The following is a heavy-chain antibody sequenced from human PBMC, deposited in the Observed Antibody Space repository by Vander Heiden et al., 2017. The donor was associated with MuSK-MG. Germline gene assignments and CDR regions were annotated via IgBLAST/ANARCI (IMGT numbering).Heavy chain of an antibody. D-gene: IGHD1-26*01. V-gene: IGHV3-23*01. Sequence: GGGLVQPGGSLRLSCAASGFTFSSYAMSWVRQAPGKGLEWVSAISGSGGSTYYADSVKGRFTISRDNSKNTLYLQMKSMRAEDTAVYYYAKDRWYSGSYCPDYWGQGTMVTVYS. CDR1: GFTFSSYA. J-gene: IGHJ4*02. CDR2: ISGSGGST. CDR3: AKDRWYSGSYCPDY.